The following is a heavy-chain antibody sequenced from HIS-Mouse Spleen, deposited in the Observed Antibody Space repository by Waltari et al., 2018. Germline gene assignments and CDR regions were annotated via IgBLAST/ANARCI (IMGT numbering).Heavy chain of an antibody. V-gene: IGHV4-34*01. CDR2: INHSGST. CDR3: ARASSRAEGLFGVVIIFDY. Sequence: QVQLQQWGAGLLKPSETLSLTCAVYGGSFSGYYWSWIRQPPGKGLEWIGEINHSGSTNYNPSLKSRVTISVDTSKNQFSLKLSSVTAADTAVYYCARASSRAEGLFGVVIIFDYWGQGTLVTVSS. D-gene: IGHD3-3*01. J-gene: IGHJ4*02. CDR1: GGSFSGYY.